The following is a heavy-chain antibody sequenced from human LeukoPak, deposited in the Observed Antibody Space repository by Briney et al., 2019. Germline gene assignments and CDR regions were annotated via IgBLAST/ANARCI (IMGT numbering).Heavy chain of an antibody. V-gene: IGHV4-34*01. Sequence: PSETLSLTCAVYGRSFSDYSWSWIRQPPGKGLEWIGEINHSGSTNYNPSLKSRVTISLDTSKNQFSLRLSSVTAADTAVYYCARGPRFNWFDPWGQGTLVTVSS. J-gene: IGHJ5*02. CDR1: GRSFSDYS. CDR2: INHSGST. CDR3: ARGPRFNWFDP. D-gene: IGHD3-16*01.